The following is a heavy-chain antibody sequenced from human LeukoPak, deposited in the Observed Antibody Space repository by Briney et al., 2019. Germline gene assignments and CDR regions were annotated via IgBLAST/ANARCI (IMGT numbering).Heavy chain of an antibody. V-gene: IGHV3-48*04. D-gene: IGHD6-13*01. CDR3: VRDPSYGSSWYYYMDV. J-gene: IGHJ6*03. CDR2: ISSSSFKI. CDR1: EFNFVRYA. Sequence: PGGSLRLSCAASEFNFVRYAMNWVRQAPGKGLEGVSYISSSSFKIGYADSVKGRFTISRDNSKNSLYLQMDSLRVEDTAVYYCVRDPSYGSSWYYYMDVWGKGTTVTVSS.